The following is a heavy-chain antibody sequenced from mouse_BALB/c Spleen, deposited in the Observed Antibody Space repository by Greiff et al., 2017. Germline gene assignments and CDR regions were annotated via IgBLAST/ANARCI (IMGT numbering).Heavy chain of an antibody. CDR1: GYSITSDYA. CDR3: ARAEGSLLRPYYFDY. J-gene: IGHJ2*01. V-gene: IGHV3-2*02. Sequence: EVQLQQSGPGLVKPSQSLSLTCTVTGYSITSDYAWNWIRQFPGNKLEWMGYISYSGSTSYNPSLKSRISITRDTSKNQFFLQLNSVTTEDTATYYCARAEGSLLRPYYFDYWGQGTTLTVSS. D-gene: IGHD1-2*01. CDR2: ISYSGST.